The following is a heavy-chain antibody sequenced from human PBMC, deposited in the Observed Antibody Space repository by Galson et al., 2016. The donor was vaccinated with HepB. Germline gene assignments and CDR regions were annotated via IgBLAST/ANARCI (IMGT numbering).Heavy chain of an antibody. CDR2: FDPEDGET. D-gene: IGHD4-23*01. CDR1: GYTLTELS. J-gene: IGHJ6*02. Sequence: SVKVSCKVSGYTLTELSMHWVRQAPGEGLEWMGGFDPEDGETIYAQKFQGRVTMTEDTATDTAYMELSTLRSEDTAVYYCLTRDSGGNSEYDYGMDVWGQGTTVTVSS. CDR3: LTRDSGGNSEYDYGMDV. V-gene: IGHV1-24*01.